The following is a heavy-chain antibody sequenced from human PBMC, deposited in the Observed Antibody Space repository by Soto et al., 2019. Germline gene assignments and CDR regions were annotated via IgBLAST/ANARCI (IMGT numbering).Heavy chain of an antibody. Sequence: EVQLVESGGGLVQPGGSLSLSCLASGFTFSRYSMNWVRQAPGKGLEWVSYLSGNSGAIHYADSVRGRFTISRDNAKNSLYLQMSSLRDEDTAVYYCVREFAWAFDYWGQGTLLTVSP. CDR1: GFTFSRYS. CDR3: VREFAWAFDY. V-gene: IGHV3-48*02. J-gene: IGHJ4*02. D-gene: IGHD1-26*01. CDR2: LSGNSGAI.